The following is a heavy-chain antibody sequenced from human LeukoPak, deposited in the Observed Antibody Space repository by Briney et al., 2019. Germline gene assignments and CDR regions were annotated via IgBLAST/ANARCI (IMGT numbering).Heavy chain of an antibody. D-gene: IGHD2-2*02. CDR1: GYTFTSYD. J-gene: IGHJ3*02. Sequence: GASVKVSCKASGYTFTSYDINWVRQATGQGLEWMGWMNPNSGNTGYAQKFQGRVTITRNTSISTAYMELSSLRSGDTAVYYCARDYTYAFDIWGQGTMITVSS. CDR2: MNPNSGNT. V-gene: IGHV1-8*03. CDR3: ARDYTYAFDI.